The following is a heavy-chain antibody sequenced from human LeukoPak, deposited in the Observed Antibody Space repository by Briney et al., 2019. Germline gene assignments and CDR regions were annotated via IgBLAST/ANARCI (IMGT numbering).Heavy chain of an antibody. D-gene: IGHD3-3*01. V-gene: IGHV4-59*11. CDR3: ARGEFRFLAWPSPHDYYYYMDV. CDR2: ISYSGDT. CDR1: GDSISNHY. J-gene: IGHJ6*03. Sequence: SETLSLTCTVSGDSISNHYWNWIRQPPGKGLEWIGYISYSGDTNYYTSLTSRVTISVDTSRNQFSLKLTSVTAAGTAVYYCARGEFRFLAWPSPHDYYYYMDVWGKGTTITVSS.